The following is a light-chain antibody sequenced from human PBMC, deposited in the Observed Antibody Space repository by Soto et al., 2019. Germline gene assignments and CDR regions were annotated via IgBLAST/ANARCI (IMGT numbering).Light chain of an antibody. CDR3: LQDYNCPWT. J-gene: IGKJ1*01. Sequence: AIQMTQSPSSLSASVGDRVTITCRASQSISNYLGWYQQKPGQAPKLLIYAASSLQSWVPSRFSGSGSGTDFTLTISRPQPEDVATYYCLQDYNCPWTFGQGTKVEIK. CDR1: QSISNY. V-gene: IGKV1-6*01. CDR2: AAS.